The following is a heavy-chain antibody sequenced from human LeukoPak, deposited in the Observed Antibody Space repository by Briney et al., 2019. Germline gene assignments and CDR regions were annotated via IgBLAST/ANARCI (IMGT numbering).Heavy chain of an antibody. J-gene: IGHJ3*02. CDR1: GFTFGSYS. CDR3: ASTTYYDFWSGYPSYDAFDI. Sequence: GGSLRLSCAGSGFTFGSYSMNWVRQAPGKGLEWVSSISSSSCYIYYADSVKGRLTISRDNAKNSLYLQMNSLRAEDTAVYYCASTTYYDFWSGYPSYDAFDIWGQGTMVTVSS. D-gene: IGHD3-3*01. CDR2: ISSSSCYI. V-gene: IGHV3-21*01.